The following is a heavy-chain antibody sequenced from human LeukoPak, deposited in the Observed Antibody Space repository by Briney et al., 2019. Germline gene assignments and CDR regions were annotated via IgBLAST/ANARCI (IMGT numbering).Heavy chain of an antibody. CDR3: ARDQEGNWFDP. V-gene: IGHV4-30-2*01. CDR2: IYHSGST. Sequence: SETLSLTCTVSGGSISSGGYYWSWIRQPPGKGLEWIGYIYHSGSTYYNPSLKSRVTISVDRSKNQFSLKLSSVTAADTAVYYCARDQEGNWFDPWGQGTLVTVSS. J-gene: IGHJ5*02. CDR1: GGSISSGGYY.